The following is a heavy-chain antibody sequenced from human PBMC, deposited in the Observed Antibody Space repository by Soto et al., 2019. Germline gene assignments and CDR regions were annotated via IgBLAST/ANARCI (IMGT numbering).Heavy chain of an antibody. Sequence: QVQLVQSETEVKKPGSAVKVSCKASGGTFNTYAMNWVRQAPGQGLEWMGGISPMFDTPRYAQKFQGSVTITVDESTTTAYMELSSLRSDDTAVYYCTRSIGSGGVIGGFDYWGQGTLVTVSS. CDR3: TRSIGSGGVIGGFDY. CDR2: ISPMFDTP. J-gene: IGHJ4*02. CDR1: GGTFNTYA. D-gene: IGHD3-16*02. V-gene: IGHV1-69*01.